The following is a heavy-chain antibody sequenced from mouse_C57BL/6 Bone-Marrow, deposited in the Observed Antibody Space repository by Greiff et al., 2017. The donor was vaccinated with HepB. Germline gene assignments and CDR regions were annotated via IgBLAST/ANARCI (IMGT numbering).Heavy chain of an antibody. V-gene: IGHV3-6*01. Sequence: DVQLQESGPGLVKPSQSLSLTCSVTGYSITSGYYWNWIRQFPGNKLEWMGYISYDGSNNYNPSLKNRISITRDTSKNQFFLKLNSVTTEDTATYYCAREAYYYGSSGFAYWGQGTLVTVSA. CDR3: AREAYYYGSSGFAY. D-gene: IGHD1-1*01. J-gene: IGHJ3*01. CDR1: GYSITSGYY. CDR2: ISYDGSN.